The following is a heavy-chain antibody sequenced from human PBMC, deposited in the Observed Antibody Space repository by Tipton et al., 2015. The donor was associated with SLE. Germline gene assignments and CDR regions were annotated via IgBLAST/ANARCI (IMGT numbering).Heavy chain of an antibody. CDR3: ASYGSSAFDY. CDR1: GGSISSGDYY. CDR2: IYYSGST. V-gene: IGHV4-61*08. Sequence: TLSLTCTVSGGSISSGDYYWSWIRQPPGKGLEWIGYIYYSGSTNYNPFLKSRVTISVDTSKNQFSLKLSSVTAADTAVYYCASYGSSAFDYWGQGTLVTVSS. D-gene: IGHD6-13*01. J-gene: IGHJ4*02.